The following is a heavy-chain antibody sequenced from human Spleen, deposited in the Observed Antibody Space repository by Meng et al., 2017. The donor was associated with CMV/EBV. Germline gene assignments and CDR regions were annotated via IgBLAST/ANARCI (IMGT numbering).Heavy chain of an antibody. D-gene: IGHD3-22*01. CDR2: ISPYNGKT. V-gene: IGHV1-18*01. Sequence: YTVSSYGINGVRQAPGQGLEWMGWISPYNGKTNYAQKLQGRVTMTTDTSTSTGYMELRSLRSDDTAVYYCARTGYYYDTSGYLPSDSWGQGTLVTVSS. CDR3: ARTGYYYDTSGYLPSDS. CDR1: YTVSSYG. J-gene: IGHJ4*02.